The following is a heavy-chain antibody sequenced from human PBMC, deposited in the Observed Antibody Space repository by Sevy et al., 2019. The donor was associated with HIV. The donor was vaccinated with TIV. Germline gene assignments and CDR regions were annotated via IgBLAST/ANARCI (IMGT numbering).Heavy chain of an antibody. V-gene: IGHV4-30-2*01. CDR3: ARVVAAAGDLDYYYIDY. Sequence: SETLSLTCAVSGGSISSGGYSWSWIRQPPGKGLEWIGYSYHSGSIYYNPSLKSRVTISVDRSKNQFSLKLSSVTAADTAVNYCARVVAAAGDLDYYYIDYWGQGTLVTVSS. CDR1: GGSISSGGYS. D-gene: IGHD6-13*01. J-gene: IGHJ4*02. CDR2: SYHSGSI.